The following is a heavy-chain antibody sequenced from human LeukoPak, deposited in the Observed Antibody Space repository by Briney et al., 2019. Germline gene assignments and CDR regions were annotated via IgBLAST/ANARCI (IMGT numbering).Heavy chain of an antibody. CDR2: ITGNGGYT. D-gene: IGHD4-17*01. CDR3: ARNYGDENYYYYYGMDV. Sequence: PGGSLRLSCAASGFTFTSYWMQWVRQAPGKGLEWVSGITGNGGYTYYADSVKGRFTISRDNSRSTLYLQMNSPRAEDTAVYYCARNYGDENYYYYYGMDVWGQGTTVTVSS. V-gene: IGHV3-23*01. J-gene: IGHJ6*02. CDR1: GFTFTSYW.